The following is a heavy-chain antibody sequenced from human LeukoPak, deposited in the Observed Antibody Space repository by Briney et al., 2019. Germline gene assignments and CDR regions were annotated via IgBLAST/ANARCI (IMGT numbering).Heavy chain of an antibody. CDR2: MSYDGSNE. V-gene: IGHV3-30*18. Sequence: PGGSLRLPCAASGFTFSSYGMHWVRQAPGKGLEWVAVMSYDGSNEFYADSVKGRFTSSRDNSKNTLYLQMNSLRAEDTAVYYCAKGGLQQLARIYFDYWGQGTLVTVSS. D-gene: IGHD6-13*01. CDR1: GFTFSSYG. J-gene: IGHJ4*02. CDR3: AKGGLQQLARIYFDY.